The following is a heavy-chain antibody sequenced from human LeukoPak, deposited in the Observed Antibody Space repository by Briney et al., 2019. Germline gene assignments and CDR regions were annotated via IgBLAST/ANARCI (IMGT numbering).Heavy chain of an antibody. D-gene: IGHD6-19*01. Sequence: SQTLSLTCAISGDSVSSNSSAWNWIRQSPSRGLEWLGRTYYRSKWYNDYAVSVKSRITVNPDTSKNQFSLQLNSVTPEDTAVYYCAKGSVREWLYYFDYWGQGTLVTVSS. V-gene: IGHV6-1*01. CDR2: TYYRSKWYN. CDR1: GDSVSSNSSA. J-gene: IGHJ4*02. CDR3: AKGSVREWLYYFDY.